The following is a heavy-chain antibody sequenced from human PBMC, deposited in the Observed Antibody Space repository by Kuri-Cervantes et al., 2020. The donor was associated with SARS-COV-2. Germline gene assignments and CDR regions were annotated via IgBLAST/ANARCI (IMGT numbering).Heavy chain of an antibody. V-gene: IGHV3-30*02. D-gene: IGHD6-13*01. CDR2: IRYDGSNK. J-gene: IGHJ5*02. CDR3: AKVGQQLVPDWFDP. CDR1: GFTFSSYG. Sequence: GGSLRLSCAASGFTFSSYGMHWVRQAPSKGLEWVAFIRYDGSNKYYADSVKGRFTISRDNSKNTLYLQMSSLRAEDTAVYYCAKVGQQLVPDWFDPWGQGTLVTVSS.